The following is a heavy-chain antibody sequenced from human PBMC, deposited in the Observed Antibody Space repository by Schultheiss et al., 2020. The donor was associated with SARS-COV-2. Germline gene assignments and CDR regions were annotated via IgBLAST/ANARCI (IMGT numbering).Heavy chain of an antibody. CDR3: ARRAGGGDCFDY. CDR2: INPTDGDT. V-gene: IGHV1-2*06. CDR1: GYPFTDFY. J-gene: IGHJ4*02. D-gene: IGHD2-21*02. Sequence: ASVKVSCKSSGYPFTDFYIHWVRQAPGHGLEWLGRINPTDGDTNLAPRFEGRLTMTRDTSITTAYLELRSLTYDDTAMYYCARRAGGGDCFDYWGQGTLVTVSS.